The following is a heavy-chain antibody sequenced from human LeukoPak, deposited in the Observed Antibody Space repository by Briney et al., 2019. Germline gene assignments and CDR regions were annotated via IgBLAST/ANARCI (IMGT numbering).Heavy chain of an antibody. D-gene: IGHD3-3*01. CDR3: QSRYLEWLLDY. V-gene: IGHV4-39*01. J-gene: IGHJ4*02. CDR1: GDSISSNNYY. CDR2: IYYGGYT. Sequence: SETLSLTCPVSGDSISSNNYYWGWIRQPPGKGLEWIGSIYYGGYTYYNPSLKSRVTISVDTSKNQFSLKLSSVTAADTAMYYCQSRYLEWLLDYWGQGTLVTVSS.